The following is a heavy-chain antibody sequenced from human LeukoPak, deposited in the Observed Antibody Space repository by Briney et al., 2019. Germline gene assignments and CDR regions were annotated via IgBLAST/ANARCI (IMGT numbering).Heavy chain of an antibody. V-gene: IGHV3-15*01. CDR2: IKSKTDGGTT. CDR1: GFTFSNAW. J-gene: IGHJ6*02. CDR3: TTGFNYYYYGMDV. Sequence: GGSLRLSCAASGFTFSNAWMSWVRQAPGKGLEWVGRIKSKTDGGTTDYAAPVKGRFTISRDDSKNTLYLQMNSLKTEDTAVYYRTTGFNYYYYGMDVWGQGTTVTVSS.